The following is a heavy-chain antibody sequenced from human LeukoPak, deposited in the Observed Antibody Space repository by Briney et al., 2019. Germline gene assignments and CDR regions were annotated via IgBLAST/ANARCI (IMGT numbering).Heavy chain of an antibody. Sequence: ASETLSLTCAVYGGPFRGYYWSWIRQSPGKGLEWIGEINHSGNTNYNPSLKSRVTISVDTSKSQFSLKLSSVSAADTAVYYCARKDIVVVPAAIRGWFDPWGQGTLVTVSS. CDR1: GGPFRGYY. CDR3: ARKDIVVVPAAIRGWFDP. CDR2: INHSGNT. D-gene: IGHD2-2*01. V-gene: IGHV4-34*01. J-gene: IGHJ5*02.